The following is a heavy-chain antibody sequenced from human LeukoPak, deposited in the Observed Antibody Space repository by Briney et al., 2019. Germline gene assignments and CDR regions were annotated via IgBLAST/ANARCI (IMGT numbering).Heavy chain of an antibody. V-gene: IGHV1-2*02. J-gene: IGHJ4*02. CDR2: INPKNGGT. CDR1: GYTFTGHY. CDR3: AKTLYVRAVPGGLDY. D-gene: IGHD3-16*01. Sequence: ASVKVSCKASGYTFTGHYMHWVRQVPGQGLEWMAWINPKNGGTNYAQKFQGRVTMTRDTSISTVYMEVSRLTSDDTAVYYCAKTLYVRAVPGGLDYWGQGTLVTVSS.